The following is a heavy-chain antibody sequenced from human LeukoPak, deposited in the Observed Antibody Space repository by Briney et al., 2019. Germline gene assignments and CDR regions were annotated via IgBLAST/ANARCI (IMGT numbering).Heavy chain of an antibody. CDR1: GGTFSSYA. CDR3: ARDRQNGSGSYYTADY. CDR2: IIPIFGTA. V-gene: IGHV1-69*13. Sequence: SVKVSCKASGGTFSSYAISWVRQAPGQGLEWMGGIIPIFGTANYAQKFQGRVTITADESTSTAYMELSSLRSEDTAVYYCARDRQNGSGSYYTADYWGQGTLVTVSS. J-gene: IGHJ4*02. D-gene: IGHD3-10*01.